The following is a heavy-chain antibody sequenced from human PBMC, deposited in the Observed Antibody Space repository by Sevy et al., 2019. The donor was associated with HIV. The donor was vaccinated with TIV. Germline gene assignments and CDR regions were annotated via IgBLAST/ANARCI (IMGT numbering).Heavy chain of an antibody. J-gene: IGHJ4*02. D-gene: IGHD3-3*01. CDR1: GYIFSDYH. V-gene: IGHV1-2*02. CDR3: AKVAVGWSAFFDH. Sequence: ASVKVSCKASGYIFSDYHIHWARQAPGQRLEWMGWINGKSGDTEYAEKFQGRVTMSRDTSISTAYMELTRLQSDDTAVYYCAKVAVGWSAFFDHWGQRTLVTVSS. CDR2: INGKSGDT.